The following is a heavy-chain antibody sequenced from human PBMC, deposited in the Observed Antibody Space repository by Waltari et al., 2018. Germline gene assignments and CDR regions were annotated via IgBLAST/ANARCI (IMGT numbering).Heavy chain of an antibody. CDR3: ATAGNYRFDF. Sequence: EVQLVESGGGLVQPGGSLRLSCAVSGVTFSDTWIHWVRQNPGKGLIVVSRINPDWRTTNYADSVTGRFTISRDNAKNMVYLQMHSLGAEDTAVYYCATAGNYRFDFWGQGTLVTVSP. CDR2: INPDWRTT. D-gene: IGHD1-26*01. J-gene: IGHJ4*02. CDR1: GVTFSDTW. V-gene: IGHV3-74*01.